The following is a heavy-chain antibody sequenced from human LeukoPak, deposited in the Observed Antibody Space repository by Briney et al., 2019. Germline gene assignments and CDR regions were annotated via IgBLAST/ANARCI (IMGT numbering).Heavy chain of an antibody. CDR3: AKVGPVSSYGFGFFNY. J-gene: IGHJ4*02. CDR2: ISYNSGSI. CDR1: GFTFDDYA. D-gene: IGHD5-18*01. Sequence: SLRLSCAASGFTFDDYAMHWVRQAPGKGLEWVSGISYNSGSIKYAESVKGRFTISRDNAKNSLYLQMNSLTVEDTALYYCAKVGPVSSYGFGFFNYWGRGTLVTVSS. V-gene: IGHV3-9*01.